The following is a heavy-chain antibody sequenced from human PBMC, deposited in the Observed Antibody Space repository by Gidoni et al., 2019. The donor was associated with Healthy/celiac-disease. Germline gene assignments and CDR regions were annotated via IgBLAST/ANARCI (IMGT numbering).Heavy chain of an antibody. CDR3: AKVRSIVVVVAAYWFDP. CDR2: ISGSGGST. CDR1: GFTFSSYA. Sequence: EVQLVESGGGLVQPGGSLRLYCAASGFTFSSYAMSWVRQAPGKGLEWVSAISGSGGSTYYADSVKGRFTISRDNSKNTLYLQMNSLRAEDTAVYYCAKVRSIVVVVAAYWFDPWGQGTLVTVSS. J-gene: IGHJ5*02. D-gene: IGHD2-15*01. V-gene: IGHV3-23*04.